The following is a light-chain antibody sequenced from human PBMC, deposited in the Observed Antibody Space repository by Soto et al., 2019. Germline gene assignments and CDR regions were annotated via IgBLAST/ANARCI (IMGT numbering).Light chain of an antibody. J-gene: IGKJ5*01. Sequence: EIVLTQSPGTLSLSPGERATLSCRASQSVSSSYLAWYQQKPGQAPRLLIYGASSRATGIPDRFSGSGSGTDFTLTISRLEPEDFVVYYCLQYGSSQITFGQGTRLETK. V-gene: IGKV3-20*01. CDR2: GAS. CDR3: LQYGSSQIT. CDR1: QSVSSSY.